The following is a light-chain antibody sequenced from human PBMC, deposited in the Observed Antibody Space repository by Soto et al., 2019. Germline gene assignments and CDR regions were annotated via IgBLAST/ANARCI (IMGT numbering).Light chain of an antibody. V-gene: IGLV2-14*01. CDR2: DVS. Sequence: QAVVTQPASVSGSPGQSITISCTGTSSDVGGYNYVSWYQQHPGKAPKPMIYDVSNRPSGVSNRFSGSKSGNTASLTISGLQAEDEADYYCSSYTSSSTVVFGGGTKLTVL. CDR3: SSYTSSSTVV. J-gene: IGLJ2*01. CDR1: SSDVGGYNY.